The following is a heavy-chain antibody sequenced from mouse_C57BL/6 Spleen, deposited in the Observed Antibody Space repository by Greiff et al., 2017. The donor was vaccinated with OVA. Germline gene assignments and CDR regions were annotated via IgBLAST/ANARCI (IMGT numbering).Heavy chain of an antibody. J-gene: IGHJ2*01. CDR2: IDPSDSYT. CDR1: GYTFTSYW. V-gene: IGHV1-69*01. CDR3: AKSTMVIYFDY. Sequence: QVQLQQPGAELVLPGASVKLSCKASGYTFTSYWMHWVKQRPGQGLEWIGEIDPSDSYTNYNQKFTGKSTLTVDKSSSTAYMQLSSLTSEDSAVYYCAKSTMVIYFDYWGQGTTLTVSS. D-gene: IGHD2-2*01.